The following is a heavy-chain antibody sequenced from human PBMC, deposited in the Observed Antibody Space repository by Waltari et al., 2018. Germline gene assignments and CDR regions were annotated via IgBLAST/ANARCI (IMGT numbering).Heavy chain of an antibody. CDR3: ARDISPQAQQRNNGMDV. Sequence: EVQLVESGGGLVTPGGSLRLSCAASGFTFSSYSMNWVPQVPGKGRGWVSAINECSSHIYYAGSMKGRLTISRDNAKSSLFLQMDNLRVEDTAVYYCARDISPQAQQRNNGMDVWGQGTTVTVSS. J-gene: IGHJ6*02. CDR2: INECSSHI. V-gene: IGHV3-21*01. D-gene: IGHD2-8*01. CDR1: GFTFSSYS.